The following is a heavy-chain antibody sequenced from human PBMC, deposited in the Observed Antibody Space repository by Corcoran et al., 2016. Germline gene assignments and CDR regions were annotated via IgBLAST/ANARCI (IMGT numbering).Heavy chain of an antibody. J-gene: IGHJ2*01. CDR1: GGSFSGYY. Sequence: QVQLQQWGAGLLKPSETLSLTCAVYGGSFSGYYWSWIRQPPGKGLEWIGEINHSGSTNYNPSLKSRVTISVDTSKNQFSLKLSSVTAADTAVYYCARERYCTNGVCPSRGFDLWGRGTLVTVSS. CDR3: ARERYCTNGVCPSRGFDL. CDR2: INHSGST. V-gene: IGHV4-34*01. D-gene: IGHD2-8*01.